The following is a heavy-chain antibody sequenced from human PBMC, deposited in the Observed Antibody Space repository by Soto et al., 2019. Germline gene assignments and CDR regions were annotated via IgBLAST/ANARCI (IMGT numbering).Heavy chain of an antibody. CDR1: GGSISTGQSS. CDR3: ARVGYCSASACSSAAAFDS. Sequence: PSETLSLTCAVSGGSISTGQSSWTWIRQLPGRGLEWIGYIYPTGTTYYVPSLRSRVTMSLDMSKNHFSLSLTSVTVADTAVYYCARVGYCSASACSSAAAFDSWGQGILVTVSS. V-gene: IGHV4-30-2*06. D-gene: IGHD2-15*01. CDR2: IYPTGTT. J-gene: IGHJ4*02.